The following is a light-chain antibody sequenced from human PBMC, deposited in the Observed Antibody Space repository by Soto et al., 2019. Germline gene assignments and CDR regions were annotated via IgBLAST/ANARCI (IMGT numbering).Light chain of an antibody. CDR2: GAS. Sequence: IQMTQSPSTLSASVGDRVSITCRASQSISSWLAWYQQKPGKAPKFLIYGASSLQSGVPSRFSGSGSGTDFTLTISSLQPEDFATYYCQQSYSTPVTFGQGTRLEIK. V-gene: IGKV1-39*01. J-gene: IGKJ5*01. CDR3: QQSYSTPVT. CDR1: QSISSW.